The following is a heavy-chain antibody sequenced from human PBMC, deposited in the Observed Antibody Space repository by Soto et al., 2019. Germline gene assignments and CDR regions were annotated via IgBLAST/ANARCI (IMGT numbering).Heavy chain of an antibody. V-gene: IGHV3-23*01. Sequence: GGSLRLSCAASGFTFSTYAMSWVRQAPGKGLEWVSSISGSGGSTDYADSVKGRFTISRDNSKNTLYLQMNSLRAEDTAVYFCAKAGEDYVTRAMVGYYYGMDVWGQGTTVTVSS. D-gene: IGHD5-18*01. CDR3: AKAGEDYVTRAMVGYYYGMDV. CDR1: GFTFSTYA. J-gene: IGHJ6*02. CDR2: ISGSGGST.